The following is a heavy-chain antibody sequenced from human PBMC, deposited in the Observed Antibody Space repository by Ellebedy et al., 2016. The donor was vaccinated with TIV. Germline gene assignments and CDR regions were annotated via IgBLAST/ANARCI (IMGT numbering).Heavy chain of an antibody. CDR3: ARGEMTTVTTSWYFDL. J-gene: IGHJ2*01. Sequence: SVKVSXXASGGTFSSYAISWVRQAPGQGLEWMGGIIPIFGTANYAQKFQGRVTITADESTSTAYMELSSLRSEDTAVYYCARGEMTTVTTSWYFDLWGRGTLVTVSS. CDR2: IIPIFGTA. D-gene: IGHD4-11*01. CDR1: GGTFSSYA. V-gene: IGHV1-69*13.